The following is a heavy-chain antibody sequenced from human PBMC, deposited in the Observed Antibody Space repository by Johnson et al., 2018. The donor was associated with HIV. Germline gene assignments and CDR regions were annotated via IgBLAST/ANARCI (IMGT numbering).Heavy chain of an antibody. CDR3: AKDQYGISGRYAFDI. CDR2: ISYDGSNE. CDR1: GFTFSSYW. V-gene: IGHV3-30*18. D-gene: IGHD3-10*01. J-gene: IGHJ3*02. Sequence: QVQLMESGGGLVQPGGSLRLSCVASGFTFSSYWMSWVRQAPGKGLEWVAVISYDGSNEFYADSVKGRFTISRDNSKNTLYLQMNSLRAEDTAVYYCAKDQYGISGRYAFDIWGQGTMVTVSS.